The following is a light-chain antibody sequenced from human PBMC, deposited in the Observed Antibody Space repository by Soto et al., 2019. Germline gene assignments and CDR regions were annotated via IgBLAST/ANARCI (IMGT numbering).Light chain of an antibody. J-gene: IGLJ1*01. CDR2: SNN. Sequence: QSVLTQPPSASXTPGQRVTISCSGSSSNIGSNYVYWYQQLPGTAPKLLIYSNNQRPSGVPDRFSGSKSGTSASLAISGLRSEDEADYYCAAWDDSLSGYVFGTGTKLTVL. CDR3: AAWDDSLSGYV. V-gene: IGLV1-47*02. CDR1: SSNIGSNY.